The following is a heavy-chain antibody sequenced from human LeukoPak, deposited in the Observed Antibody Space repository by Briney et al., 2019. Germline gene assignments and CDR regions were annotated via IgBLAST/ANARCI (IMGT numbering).Heavy chain of an antibody. J-gene: IGHJ4*02. CDR1: GFTFSSYA. CDR3: VKGSERSRRYYFDY. Sequence: GGSLRLSCAASGFTFSSYAMTWVRQAPGKGLEWVSAITDSGGDTYHADSVKGRFTISRDNSKNTLYMQMNSLRAEDTAIYYCVKGSERSRRYYFDYWGQGTLVTVSS. D-gene: IGHD3-3*01. CDR2: ITDSGGDT. V-gene: IGHV3-23*01.